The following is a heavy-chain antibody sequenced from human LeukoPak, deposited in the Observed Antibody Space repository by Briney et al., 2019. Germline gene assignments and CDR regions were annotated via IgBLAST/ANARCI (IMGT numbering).Heavy chain of an antibody. D-gene: IGHD1-1*01. CDR3: ARGQNWNQEVPFDY. V-gene: IGHV4-4*07. J-gene: IGHJ4*02. CDR1: GGSISSYF. CDR2: IHASGTT. Sequence: SETLSLTCNVSGGSISSYFWTWIRQPAGKGLEWIGRIHASGTTNYNSSLKSRVSMSVDTSKNQFSLKLSYVTAADTAVYYCARGQNWNQEVPFDYWGQGTLVTVSS.